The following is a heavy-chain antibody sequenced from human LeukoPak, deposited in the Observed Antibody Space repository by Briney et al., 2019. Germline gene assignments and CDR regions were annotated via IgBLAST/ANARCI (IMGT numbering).Heavy chain of an antibody. D-gene: IGHD6-13*01. V-gene: IGHV3-73*01. CDR3: TSPPGSAAVPFDY. CDR1: GFTFSGSA. Sequence: GGSLRLSCAASGFTFSGSAMHWARQASGEGLEWVGRIRSKANSYATAYAASVKGRFTISRDDSKNTAYLQMNSLKTEDTAVYYCTSPPGSAAVPFDYWGQGTLVTVSS. CDR2: IRSKANSYAT. J-gene: IGHJ4*02.